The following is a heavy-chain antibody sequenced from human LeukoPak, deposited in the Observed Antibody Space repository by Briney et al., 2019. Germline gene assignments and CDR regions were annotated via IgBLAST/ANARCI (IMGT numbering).Heavy chain of an antibody. J-gene: IGHJ4*02. CDR1: GFTFNSYA. D-gene: IGHD6-19*01. Sequence: RGSLRLSCAASGFTFNSYAMYWVRQAPGKGLEWVSGIFGSGGSAHYADSVKGRFTISRDNSKNTVYLQMDSLRVEDTAVYYCGKTTTGYSSGRYPGWPVDYWGQGTLVTVSS. CDR3: GKTTTGYSSGRYPGWPVDY. V-gene: IGHV3-23*01. CDR2: IFGSGGSA.